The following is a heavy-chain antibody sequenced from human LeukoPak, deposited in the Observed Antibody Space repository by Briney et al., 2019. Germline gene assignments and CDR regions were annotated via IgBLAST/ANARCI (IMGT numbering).Heavy chain of an antibody. J-gene: IGHJ4*02. D-gene: IGHD3-22*01. V-gene: IGHV3-48*03. CDR3: SGDYGDVDY. Sequence: GGSLRLSCAASGINFSSYEKTWVRQAPGKGLEWVSYISSTGITTYYADSVKGRFTISRDNAKKSLYLQMNNLRAEDTAAYYCSGDYGDVDYWGQGTLVTVTS. CDR1: GINFSSYE. CDR2: ISSTGITT.